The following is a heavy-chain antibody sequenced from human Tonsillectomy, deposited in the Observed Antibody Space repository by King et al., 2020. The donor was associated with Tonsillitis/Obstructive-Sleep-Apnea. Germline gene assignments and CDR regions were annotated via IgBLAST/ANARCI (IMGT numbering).Heavy chain of an antibody. CDR3: ARGPGDFWSGFINY. D-gene: IGHD3-3*01. V-gene: IGHV3-74*01. CDR2: INSDGSST. CDR1: GFTLSNYW. J-gene: IGHJ4*02. Sequence: VQLVESGGGLVQPGGSLRLSCAASGFTLSNYWVHWVRQAPGKGLVWVSRINSDGSSTTYADSVKGRFTISRDNAKNTLYLQMSSLRAEDTAVYYCARGPGDFWSGFINYWGQGTLVTVSS.